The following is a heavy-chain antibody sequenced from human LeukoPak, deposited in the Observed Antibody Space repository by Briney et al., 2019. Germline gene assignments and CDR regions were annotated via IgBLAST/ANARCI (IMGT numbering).Heavy chain of an antibody. D-gene: IGHD3-22*01. Sequence: GGSLRLSCAASGFTFSSYAMSWVRQAPGKGLEWVSAISGSGGSTYYADSVKGRFTIARDNSKNTLYLQMNSLRAEDTAVYYCAKDGYYDSSGGNFDYWGQGTLVTVSS. V-gene: IGHV3-23*01. J-gene: IGHJ4*02. CDR2: ISGSGGST. CDR3: AKDGYYDSSGGNFDY. CDR1: GFTFSSYA.